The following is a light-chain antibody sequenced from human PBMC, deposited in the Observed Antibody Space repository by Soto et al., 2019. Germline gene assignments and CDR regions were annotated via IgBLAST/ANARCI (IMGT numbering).Light chain of an antibody. V-gene: IGKV3-15*01. CDR3: QHCNNWPIT. CDR1: QSVSSN. CDR2: GAS. Sequence: EIVMTQPPVTLSLSPGERATLSCRASQSVSSNLAWYLQKPGQAPRLLIYGASTRATGFPARFSGSGSGTEFTLTISSLQSEDFAVYYCQHCNNWPITFGQGTRLEIK. J-gene: IGKJ5*01.